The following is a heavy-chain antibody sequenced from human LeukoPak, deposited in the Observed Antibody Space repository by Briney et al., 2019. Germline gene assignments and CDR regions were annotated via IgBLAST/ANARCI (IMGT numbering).Heavy chain of an antibody. Sequence: ASVKVSCTASGYTFTSYDIHWVRQATGQGLEWMGWMNPNSGNTGYAQKFQGRVTMTRNTSISTAYMELSSLRSEDTAVYYCARGGELLWFGELXSNXFDPWGQGTLVTVSS. D-gene: IGHD3-10*01. V-gene: IGHV1-8*01. J-gene: IGHJ5*02. CDR3: ARGGELLWFGELXSNXFDP. CDR1: GYTFTSYD. CDR2: MNPNSGNT.